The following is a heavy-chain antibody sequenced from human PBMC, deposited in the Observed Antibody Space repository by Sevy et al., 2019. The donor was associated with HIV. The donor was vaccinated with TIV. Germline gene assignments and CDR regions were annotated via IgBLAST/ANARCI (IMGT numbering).Heavy chain of an antibody. CDR3: ARDYQESHDFWSGHYFSYGMDV. Sequence: GGSLRLSCAASGFTFSSYSMNWVRQAPGKGLEWVSSISSSSSYIYYSDSVKGRFTISRDNAKNSLYLQMNSLRAEDTAVYYCARDYQESHDFWSGHYFSYGMDVWGHGTTVTVSS. D-gene: IGHD3-3*01. CDR1: GFTFSSYS. V-gene: IGHV3-21*01. J-gene: IGHJ6*02. CDR2: ISSSSSYI.